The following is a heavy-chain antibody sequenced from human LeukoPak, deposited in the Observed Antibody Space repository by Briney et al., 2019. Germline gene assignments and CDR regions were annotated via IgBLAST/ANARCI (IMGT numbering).Heavy chain of an antibody. CDR1: GGSISSYY. D-gene: IGHD4-23*01. Sequence: SETLSLTCTVSGGSISSYYWSWIRQPAGKGLEWIGRIYTSGGTNYNPSLKSRVTMSVDTSKNQFSLKLSSVTAADTAVYYCARGSVLPTVGAFDIWGQGTMVTVSS. CDR2: IYTSGGT. J-gene: IGHJ3*02. V-gene: IGHV4-4*07. CDR3: ARGSVLPTVGAFDI.